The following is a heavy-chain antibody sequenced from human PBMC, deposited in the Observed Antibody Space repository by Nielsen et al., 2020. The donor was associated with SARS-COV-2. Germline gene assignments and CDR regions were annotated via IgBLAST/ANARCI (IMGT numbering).Heavy chain of an antibody. V-gene: IGHV3-30*02. CDR2: IRYDGNSK. J-gene: IGHJ4*02. Sequence: GGSLRLSCAASGFDFFRYGMHWVRQAPGKGLEWVAFIRYDGNSKYSADSVKGRFTISRDNSNNTLYLQMSSLRPEDTALYYCASPRHALMLYHMDYWGQGTLVTVSS. CDR1: GFDFFRYG. CDR3: ASPRHALMLYHMDY. D-gene: IGHD2-8*01.